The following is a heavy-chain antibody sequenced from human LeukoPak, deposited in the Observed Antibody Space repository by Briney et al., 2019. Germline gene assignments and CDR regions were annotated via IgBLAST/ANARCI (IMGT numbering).Heavy chain of an antibody. CDR3: AKDDCSGGSCYPFDY. J-gene: IGHJ4*02. V-gene: IGHV3-30*18. D-gene: IGHD2-15*01. CDR1: GFTFSSYG. Sequence: GRSLRLSCAASGFTFSSYGMHWVRQAPGKGLEWVAVISYDGSNKYYADSVKGRFTISRDNSKNTLYLQMNSLRAEDTAVYYCAKDDCSGGSCYPFDYRGQGTLVTVSS. CDR2: ISYDGSNK.